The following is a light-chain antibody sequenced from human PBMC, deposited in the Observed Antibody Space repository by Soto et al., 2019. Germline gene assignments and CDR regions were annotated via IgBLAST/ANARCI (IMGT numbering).Light chain of an antibody. CDR1: QSISSW. V-gene: IGKV1-5*03. CDR2: KAS. Sequence: DIQMTQSPSTLSASVGDRVTITCRASQSISSWLAWYQQKPGKAPKLLIYKASGLESGLPSRFSGSGSGTEFTLTISSLQPDDFATYYCQQYNSYWTFGQGTKVDIK. CDR3: QQYNSYWT. J-gene: IGKJ1*01.